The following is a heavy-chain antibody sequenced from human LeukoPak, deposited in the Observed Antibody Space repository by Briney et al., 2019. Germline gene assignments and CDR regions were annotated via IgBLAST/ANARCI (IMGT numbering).Heavy chain of an antibody. CDR2: TYHRSKWYN. Sequence: SQTLSLTCAISGDXVSSNSVAWNWIRQSPSRGLQWLGRTYHRSKWYNDYALSVKSRISVNPDTPKNQFSLQLNSVTPEDTAVYYCARGRSYSFDYWGQGTLVTVSS. D-gene: IGHD1-26*01. CDR1: GDXVSSNSVA. J-gene: IGHJ4*02. V-gene: IGHV6-1*01. CDR3: ARGRSYSFDY.